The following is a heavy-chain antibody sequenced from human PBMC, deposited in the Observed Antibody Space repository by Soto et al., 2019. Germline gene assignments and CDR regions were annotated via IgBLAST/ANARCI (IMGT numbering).Heavy chain of an antibody. V-gene: IGHV4-34*01. J-gene: IGHJ6*02. CDR1: GGSFSGYY. CDR2: INHSGST. D-gene: IGHD2-2*02. CDR3: ERVYTGLAYYYYGMDV. Sequence: SETLSLTCAVYGGSFSGYYWSWIRQPPGKGLEWIGEINHSGSTNYNPSLKSRVTISVDTSKNQFSLKLSSVTAADTAVYYCERVYTGLAYYYYGMDVWGQGTTVTVSS.